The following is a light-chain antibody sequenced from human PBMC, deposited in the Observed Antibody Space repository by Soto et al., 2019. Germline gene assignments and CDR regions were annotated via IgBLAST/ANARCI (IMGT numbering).Light chain of an antibody. J-gene: IGKJ3*01. CDR1: QSVSNW. CDR2: QAS. V-gene: IGKV1-5*03. Sequence: DIQMTQFPSTLSASVGDRVTITCRASQSVSNWLAWYQQKPGKAPNLLIYQASNLETGVPSRFSGGGSGTEFTLNISSLEPDDLATYYCQHYNGYPFTFGPGTKVDLK. CDR3: QHYNGYPFT.